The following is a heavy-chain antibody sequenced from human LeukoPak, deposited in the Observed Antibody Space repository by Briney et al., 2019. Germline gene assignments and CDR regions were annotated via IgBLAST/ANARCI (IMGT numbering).Heavy chain of an antibody. V-gene: IGHV1-69*04. J-gene: IGHJ3*02. CDR1: GGTFSSYA. CDR3: ARDHLPMIVVVAYAFDI. CDR2: IIPILGIA. D-gene: IGHD3-22*01. Sequence: VASVKVSCKASGGTFSSYAISWVRQAPGQGLEWMGRIIPILGIANYAQKFQGRVTITADKSTSTAYMELSSLRSEDTAVYYCARDHLPMIVVVAYAFDIWGQGTMVTVSS.